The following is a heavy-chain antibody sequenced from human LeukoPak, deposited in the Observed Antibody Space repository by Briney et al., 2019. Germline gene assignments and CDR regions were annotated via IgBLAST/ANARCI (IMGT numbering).Heavy chain of an antibody. CDR2: ISGSGGTT. D-gene: IGHD3-22*01. CDR1: GFPFNTYA. Sequence: GASLRLSCAASGFPFNTYAMSWVRQAPGKGLEWVSVISGSGGTTYYADSVKGRFTISRDSSKNTLYLHMNSLRAEDTALYYCARDIHDSSGYYYDYWGQGTLVTVSS. J-gene: IGHJ4*02. CDR3: ARDIHDSSGYYYDY. V-gene: IGHV3-23*01.